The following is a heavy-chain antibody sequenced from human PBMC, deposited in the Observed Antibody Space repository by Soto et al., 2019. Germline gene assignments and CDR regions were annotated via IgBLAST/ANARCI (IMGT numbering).Heavy chain of an antibody. J-gene: IGHJ4*02. CDR3: ARDPYDFWSGYRGNFDF. D-gene: IGHD3-3*01. Sequence: EVQLLESGGGLVQPGGSLRLSCTVSGFTFRDHAMSWVRQAPGKGLEWVATIRGNGGSANYADSVKGRFTISSDNSKSTLYLQMSSLRADDTAVYYCARDPYDFWSGYRGNFDFWGQGTLVTVSS. CDR2: IRGNGGSA. V-gene: IGHV3-23*01. CDR1: GFTFRDHA.